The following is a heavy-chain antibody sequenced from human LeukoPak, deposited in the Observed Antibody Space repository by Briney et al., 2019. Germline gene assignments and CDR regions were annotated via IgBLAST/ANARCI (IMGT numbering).Heavy chain of an antibody. CDR3: AKGARGDTVTSIVGLNWFDP. V-gene: IGHV3-48*04. CDR1: GFTFSSYS. Sequence: GGSLRLSCAAFGFTFSSYSMNWVRQAPGKGLEWVSYISSRSTTTYYADSVKGRFTISRDNSKNTLYLQMNSLRADDTAVYYCAKGARGDTVTSIVGLNWFDPWGQGTLVTVSS. D-gene: IGHD4-17*01. J-gene: IGHJ5*02. CDR2: ISSRSTTT.